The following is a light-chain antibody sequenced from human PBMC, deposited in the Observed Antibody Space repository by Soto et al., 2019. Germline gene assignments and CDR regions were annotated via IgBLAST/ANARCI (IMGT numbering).Light chain of an antibody. Sequence: DIVVTQSPATRSASPVEIVAPSFRASQFVSSRLAWYQRRPGQVPRLLIYDTSTRAPGISARFSGSGSGTEFTLTISSLQSEDFAVYYCQEYGSSSTFGQGTKVDI. V-gene: IGKV3-15*01. CDR3: QEYGSSST. CDR1: QFVSSR. CDR2: DTS. J-gene: IGKJ1*01.